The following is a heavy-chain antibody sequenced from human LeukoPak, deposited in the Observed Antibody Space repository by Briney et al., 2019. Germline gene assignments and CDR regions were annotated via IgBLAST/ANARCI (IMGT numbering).Heavy chain of an antibody. CDR3: ARDFYGGRTEYYFDS. J-gene: IGHJ4*02. CDR1: GFTFSNYA. D-gene: IGHD4-23*01. Sequence: PGGSLRLSCAASGFTFSNYAMSWVRRAPGKGLEWVSAISGSGGTTNFADSVKGRFTISRDNPKNTLYLQLNSLRVDDTAVYYCARDFYGGRTEYYFDSWGQGTLVTVSS. V-gene: IGHV3-23*01. CDR2: ISGSGGTT.